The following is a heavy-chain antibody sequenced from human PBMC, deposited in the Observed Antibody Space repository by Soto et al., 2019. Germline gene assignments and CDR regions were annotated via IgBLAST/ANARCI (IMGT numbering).Heavy chain of an antibody. D-gene: IGHD3-22*01. Sequence: PGGSLRLSCAASGFTFSSYSMNWVRQAPGRGLEWISYISFTSTTIYYADSVKGRVTISRDNAKNSLYLQMNSLRDEDTAVYYCARQYYDTTGYYYPDYWGQGTLVTVSS. CDR2: ISFTSTTI. CDR3: ARQYYDTTGYYYPDY. V-gene: IGHV3-48*02. J-gene: IGHJ4*02. CDR1: GFTFSSYS.